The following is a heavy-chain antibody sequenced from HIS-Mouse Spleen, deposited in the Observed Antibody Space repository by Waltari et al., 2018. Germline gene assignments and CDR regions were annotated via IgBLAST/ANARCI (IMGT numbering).Heavy chain of an antibody. CDR3: ARGSEWLVYYYYYYGMDV. J-gene: IGHJ6*02. D-gene: IGHD3-3*01. V-gene: IGHV4-39*07. CDR2: IYYSGST. CDR1: GGSISSSSYY. Sequence: QLQLQESGPGLVKPSETLSLTCTVSGGSISSSSYYWGWIRQPPGKGLEWIGSIYYSGSTYYNPSLKSRVTISVDTSKNQFSLKLSSVTAADTAVYYCARGSEWLVYYYYYYGMDVWGQGTTVTVSS.